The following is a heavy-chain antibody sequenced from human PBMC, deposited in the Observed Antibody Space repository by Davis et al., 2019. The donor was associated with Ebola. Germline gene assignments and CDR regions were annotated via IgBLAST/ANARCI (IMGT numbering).Heavy chain of an antibody. Sequence: MPSETLSPTCAVYGGSLSGYYWSWIRQPPGKGLEWIGEINHSGSTNYNPSLKSRVTISVDTSKNQFSLKLSSVTAADTAVYYCARGEGYRIWGAFDIWGQGTMVTVSS. D-gene: IGHD3-16*01. CDR3: ARGEGYRIWGAFDI. CDR2: INHSGST. J-gene: IGHJ3*02. V-gene: IGHV4-34*01. CDR1: GGSLSGYY.